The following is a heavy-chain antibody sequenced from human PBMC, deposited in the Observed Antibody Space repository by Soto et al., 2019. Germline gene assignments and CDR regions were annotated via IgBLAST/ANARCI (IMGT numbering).Heavy chain of an antibody. Sequence: KTSETLSLTCTVSGDSISRNGYFWTWIRQHPGKGLEWIGYIYYSGSSYYNPSLKSRVIISVDTSKNHFSRNLTAVTAADTAVYYCAGGTMLRGPGYYYAMDVWGQGTTVTVSS. V-gene: IGHV4-31*03. CDR2: IYYSGSS. J-gene: IGHJ6*02. CDR3: AGGTMLRGPGYYYAMDV. D-gene: IGHD3-10*01. CDR1: GDSISRNGYF.